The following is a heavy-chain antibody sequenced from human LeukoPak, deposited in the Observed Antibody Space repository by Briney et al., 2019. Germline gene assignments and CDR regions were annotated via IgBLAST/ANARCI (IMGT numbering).Heavy chain of an antibody. V-gene: IGHV3-21*01. CDR3: ARDLEVEGIGPTL. J-gene: IGHJ4*02. Sequence: GRSLRLSCAASGFTFSDYFMNWVRQAPGKGLEWVSSISRSSSYIYYADSVKGRFTISRDNAKNSLYLQMNRLRAEDTAVYYCARDLEVEGIGPTLWGQGTLVTVSS. CDR1: GFTFSDYF. CDR2: ISRSSSYI. D-gene: IGHD2-15*01.